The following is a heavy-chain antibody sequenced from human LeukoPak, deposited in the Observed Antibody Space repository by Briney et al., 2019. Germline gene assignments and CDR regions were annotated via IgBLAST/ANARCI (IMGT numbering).Heavy chain of an antibody. CDR3: ARTMIVVAPIDY. D-gene: IGHD3-22*01. J-gene: IGHJ4*02. V-gene: IGHV3-21*04. CDR2: ISSSSSYI. Sequence: GGSLRLSCAASGFTFSSYSMNWVRQAPGKGLEWVSSISSSSSYIYYADSVKGRFTISRDNAKNSLYLQMNSLRAEDTAVYYCARTMIVVAPIDYWGQGTLVTVSS. CDR1: GFTFSSYS.